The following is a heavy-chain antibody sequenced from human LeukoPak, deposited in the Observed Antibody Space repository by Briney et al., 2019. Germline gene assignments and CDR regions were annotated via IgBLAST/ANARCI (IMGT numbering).Heavy chain of an antibody. CDR2: IYHSGTA. V-gene: IGHV4-31*03. J-gene: IGHJ5*02. CDR3: ARRPDDSGNYYQNWFDP. CDR1: GGSINSGGYY. D-gene: IGHD3-22*01. Sequence: SSETLSLTCTVSGGSINSGGYYWGWIRQHPEKGLEWIGYIYHSGTAYYNPSLQSRVTISVDTSKNQFSLNLSSVTAADTAVYYCARRPDDSGNYYQNWFDPWGQGTLVTVSS.